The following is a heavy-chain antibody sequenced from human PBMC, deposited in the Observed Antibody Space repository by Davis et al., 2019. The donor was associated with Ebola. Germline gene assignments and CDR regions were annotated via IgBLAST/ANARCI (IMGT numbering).Heavy chain of an antibody. CDR2: IYTSGST. CDR3: ARASSSWEYYFDY. V-gene: IGHV4-61*09. J-gene: IGHJ4*02. Sequence: PSETLSLTCTVSGGSISSGSYYWSWIRQPAGKGLEWIGHIYTSGSTNYNPSLKSRVTISVDTSKNQFSLKLSSVTAADTAVYYCARASSSWEYYFDYWGQGTLVTVSS. CDR1: GGSISSGSYY. D-gene: IGHD6-13*01.